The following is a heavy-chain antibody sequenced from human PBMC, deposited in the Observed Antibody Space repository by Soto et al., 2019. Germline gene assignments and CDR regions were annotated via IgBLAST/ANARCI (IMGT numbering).Heavy chain of an antibody. J-gene: IGHJ4*02. CDR2: ISGSGGST. Sequence: EGQLLESGGGLVQPGGSLRLSCAASGFTFSSYAMSWVRQAPGKGLEWVSAISGSGGSTYYADSVKGRFTISRDNSKNTMYLQMNSPRADNTAVYYCAKDKEYSSSSVDYWGQGPLVTVSS. CDR3: AKDKEYSSSSVDY. D-gene: IGHD6-6*01. V-gene: IGHV3-23*01. CDR1: GFTFSSYA.